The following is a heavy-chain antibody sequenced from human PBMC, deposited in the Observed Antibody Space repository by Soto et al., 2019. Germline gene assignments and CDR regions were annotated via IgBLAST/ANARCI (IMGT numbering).Heavy chain of an antibody. CDR2: IWYDGSEK. J-gene: IGHJ4*02. Sequence: QVQLVESGGTAVQVGGSLRLSCAASGFAFHGYAMHWVRQAPGKGLDWVAVIWYDGSEKYYADSVEGRFTISRDNSKNSLYLQMNSVRVEDTAVYYCGRDLRTGGGDYWGQGTLVAVSS. D-gene: IGHD3-10*01. CDR3: GRDLRTGGGDY. CDR1: GFAFHGYA. V-gene: IGHV3-33*01.